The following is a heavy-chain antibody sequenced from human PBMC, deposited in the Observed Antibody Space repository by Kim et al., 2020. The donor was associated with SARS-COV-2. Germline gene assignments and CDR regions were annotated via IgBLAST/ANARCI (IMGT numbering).Heavy chain of an antibody. Sequence: GGSLRLSCAASGFTFSSYAMSWVRQAPGKGLEWVSAISGSGGSTYYADSVKGRFTISRDNSKNTLYLQMNSLRAEDTAVYYCAKDSTIFGVVIIPGYYGMDVWGRGTTVTVSS. CDR3: AKDSTIFGVVIIPGYYGMDV. D-gene: IGHD3-3*01. J-gene: IGHJ6*02. CDR2: ISGSGGST. V-gene: IGHV3-23*01. CDR1: GFTFSSYA.